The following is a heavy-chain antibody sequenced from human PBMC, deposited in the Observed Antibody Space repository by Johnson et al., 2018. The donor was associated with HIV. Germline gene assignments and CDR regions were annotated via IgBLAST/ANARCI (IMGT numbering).Heavy chain of an antibody. J-gene: IGHJ3*02. CDR1: GFTFSSYA. CDR2: ISYDGSNK. V-gene: IGHV3-30-3*01. Sequence: VQLVESGGGVVQPGRSLRLSCAASGFTFSSYAMHWVRQAPGKGLEWVAVISYDGSNKYYADSVKGRFTISRDNSKNTLYLQMNSLRAEDTAVYYCAREGHGAFDIWGQGTMVTVSS. CDR3: AREGHGAFDI.